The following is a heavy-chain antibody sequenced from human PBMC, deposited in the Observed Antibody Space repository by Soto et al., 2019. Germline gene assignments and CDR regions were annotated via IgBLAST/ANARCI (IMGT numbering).Heavy chain of an antibody. J-gene: IGHJ4*02. CDR2: INHSGST. CDR1: GGSFSGYY. D-gene: IGHD6-19*01. Sequence: QVQLQQWGAGLLKPSETLSLTCAVYGGSFSGYYWSWIRQPPGKGLEWIGEINHSGSTNYNPSLKSRVTISVDTSKNQFSLKLSSVTAADTAVYYCARRVAYGSGWYPLWCQGTLVTVSS. CDR3: ARRVAYGSGWYPL. V-gene: IGHV4-34*01.